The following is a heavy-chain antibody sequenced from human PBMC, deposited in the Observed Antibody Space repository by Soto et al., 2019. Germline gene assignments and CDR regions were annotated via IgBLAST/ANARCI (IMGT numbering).Heavy chain of an antibody. J-gene: IGHJ4*02. CDR3: AKGRDVDTAMVTDSGGFDY. D-gene: IGHD5-18*01. CDR2: ISGSGGST. V-gene: IGHV3-23*01. CDR1: GFTFSSYA. Sequence: GESLKISCAASGFTFSSYAMSWVRQAPGKGLEWVSAISGSGGSTYYADSVKGRFTISRDNSKNTLYLQMNSLRAEDTAVYYCAKGRDVDTAMVTDSGGFDYWGQGTLVTVSS.